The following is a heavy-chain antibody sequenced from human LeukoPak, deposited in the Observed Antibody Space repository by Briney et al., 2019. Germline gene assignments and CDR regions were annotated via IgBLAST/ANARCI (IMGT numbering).Heavy chain of an antibody. D-gene: IGHD3-10*01. CDR2: INHSGST. J-gene: IGHJ4*02. V-gene: IGHV4-34*01. CDR3: ARWGSNYGSGMFDY. CDR1: GGSFSGYY. Sequence: KPSETLSLTCAVYGGSFSGYYRSWIRQPPGKGLEWIGEINHSGSTNYNPSLKSRVTISVDTSKNQFSLKLSSVTAADTAVYYCARWGSNYGSGMFDYWGQGTLVTVSS.